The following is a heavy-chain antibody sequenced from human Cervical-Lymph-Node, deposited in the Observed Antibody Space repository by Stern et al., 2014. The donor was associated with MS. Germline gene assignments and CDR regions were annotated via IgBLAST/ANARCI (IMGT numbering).Heavy chain of an antibody. CDR3: ARHQAGIAAD. Sequence: VQLVQSGAEVKKPGSSVKVSCKASGDTFSSLDIGWVRQAPGQRPEWLGGTTPLFGTANYAQNFQGRVTFSADDSTSTTYMELSSLRSEDTAVYYCARHQAGIAADWGQGTLVTVSS. V-gene: IGHV1-69*01. J-gene: IGHJ4*02. D-gene: IGHD6-13*01. CDR2: TTPLFGTA. CDR1: GDTFSSLD.